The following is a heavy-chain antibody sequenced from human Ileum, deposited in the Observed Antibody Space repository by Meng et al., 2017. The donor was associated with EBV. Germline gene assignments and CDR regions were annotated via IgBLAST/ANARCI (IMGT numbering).Heavy chain of an antibody. CDR2: INHSGST. CDR3: ARGNKVSDRGFDY. Sequence: QVQLQQGGAGLLKPSETLSLTCAVYGWSFSGYYWSWIRQPPGKGLEWIGEINHSGSTNYNPSLKGRVTISVDTSKNQFSLKLSSVTAADTAVYYCARGNKVSDRGFDYWGQGTLVTVSS. J-gene: IGHJ4*02. CDR1: GWSFSGYY. D-gene: IGHD3-10*01. V-gene: IGHV4-34*01.